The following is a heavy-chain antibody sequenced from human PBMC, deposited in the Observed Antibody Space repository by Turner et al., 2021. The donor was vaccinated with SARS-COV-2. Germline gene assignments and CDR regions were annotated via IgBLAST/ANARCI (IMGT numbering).Heavy chain of an antibody. J-gene: IGHJ3*02. V-gene: IGHV3-7*01. Sequence: EVQMVESGGGLVQPGGSLRLSCAASGFTFSSYWMGWVRQAPGKGPELVANIKQDGSEKYYVDSVKVRFTISRDNAKNSLYLQMSSLRAEDTAVYYCARVSGAAVWGNYAFDIWGQGTMVTVSS. CDR3: ARVSGAAVWGNYAFDI. CDR1: GFTFSSYW. D-gene: IGHD3-16*01. CDR2: IKQDGSEK.